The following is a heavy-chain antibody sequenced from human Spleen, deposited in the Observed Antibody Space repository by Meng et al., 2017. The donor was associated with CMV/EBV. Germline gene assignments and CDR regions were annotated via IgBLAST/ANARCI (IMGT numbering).Heavy chain of an antibody. J-gene: IGHJ6*02. CDR1: GFSVTDNF. CDR3: ARDRLRLLGMDV. CDR2: VYSGGST. V-gene: IGHV3-53*01. Sequence: GESLKISCTASGFSVTDNFVSWVRQAPGKGLDWVSVVYSGGSTHYADSVKGRFTISKDTSRNMVHLQMDSLRAEDTAVYYCARDRLRLLGMDVWGQGTTVTVSS. D-gene: IGHD1-26*01.